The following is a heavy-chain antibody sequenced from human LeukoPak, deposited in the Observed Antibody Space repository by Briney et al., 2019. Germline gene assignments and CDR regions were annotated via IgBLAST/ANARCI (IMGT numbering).Heavy chain of an antibody. CDR3: ARVPGAVAADFDY. Sequence: ASVKVSCKASGYTFTSYGISWERQAPGQGLEWMGWIRAYNGNTNYPQKFQGRVTMTTDTSTTTAYMELRSLRSDDTAVYYCARVPGAVAADFDYWGQGTLVTVSS. J-gene: IGHJ4*02. V-gene: IGHV1-18*01. D-gene: IGHD6-19*01. CDR2: IRAYNGNT. CDR1: GYTFTSYG.